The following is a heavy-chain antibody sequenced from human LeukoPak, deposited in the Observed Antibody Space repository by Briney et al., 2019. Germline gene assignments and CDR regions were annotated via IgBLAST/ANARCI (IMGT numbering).Heavy chain of an antibody. J-gene: IGHJ4*02. CDR3: ARRGGYSGHDFGGGIEGYFDY. CDR2: IDTADKT. CDR1: GFTVSTHY. V-gene: IGHV3-53*01. Sequence: GGSLRLSCAASGFTVSTHYMNRVRQAPGKGLEWVSVIDTADKTYYADSVKGRFTISRDNSNNTVFLRLNGVRPEDTAVYYCARRGGYSGHDFGGGIEGYFDYWGQGTVVTVSP. D-gene: IGHD5-12*01.